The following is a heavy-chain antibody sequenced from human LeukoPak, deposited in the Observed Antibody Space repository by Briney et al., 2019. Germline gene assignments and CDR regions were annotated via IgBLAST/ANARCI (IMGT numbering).Heavy chain of an antibody. CDR1: GFTFDDYA. V-gene: IGHV3-43*02. J-gene: IGHJ5*02. CDR3: AKGECSGGSCYTFDP. D-gene: IGHD2-15*01. CDR2: ISGDGGST. Sequence: GGSLRLSCAASGFTFDDYAMHWVRQAPGKGLEWVSLISGDGGSTYYADSVKGRFTISRDNSKNSLYLQMNSLRTEDTALYYCAKGECSGGSCYTFDPWGQGTLVTVSS.